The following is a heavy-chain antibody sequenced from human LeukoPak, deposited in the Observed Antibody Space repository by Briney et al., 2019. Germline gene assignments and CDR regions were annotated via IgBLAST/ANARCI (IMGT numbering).Heavy chain of an antibody. D-gene: IGHD2-2*01. Sequence: PSETLSLTCTVSGGSISGGAYYWSWIRQPPGKGLEWIGYIYYSGSTYYNPSLKSRVTISVDTSKNQFSLKLSSVTAADTAVYYCARGGPAADNWFDPWGQGTLVTVSS. CDR1: GGSISGGAYY. CDR3: ARGGPAADNWFDP. J-gene: IGHJ5*02. CDR2: IYYSGST. V-gene: IGHV4-30-4*01.